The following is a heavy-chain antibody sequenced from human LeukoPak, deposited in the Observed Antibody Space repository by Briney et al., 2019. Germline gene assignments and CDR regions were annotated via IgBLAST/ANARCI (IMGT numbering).Heavy chain of an antibody. CDR1: GFTITNYA. CDR2: ISYHGSGQ. V-gene: IGHV3-30-3*01. Sequence: PGRSLRLSCAASGFTITNYAIHWVRQAPGRGLEWVAVISYHGSGQYYADSVKGRFTISRDTLKNTVFLQMFSLRPEDTAIYYCARAGPNDHRFDYWGQGTLVTVSS. CDR3: ARAGPNDHRFDY. D-gene: IGHD1-1*01. J-gene: IGHJ4*02.